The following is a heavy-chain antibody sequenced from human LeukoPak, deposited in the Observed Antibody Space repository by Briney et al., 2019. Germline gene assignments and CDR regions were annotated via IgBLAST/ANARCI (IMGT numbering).Heavy chain of an antibody. J-gene: IGHJ1*01. CDR3: ARGTQSEYFQH. CDR1: GVSITNYY. D-gene: IGHD3-10*01. Sequence: PSETLSLTCTVSGVSITNYYWSWIRQPPGKGLEWIGYIYHSGSTYYNPSLKSRVTISVDRSKNQFSLKLSSVTAADTAVYYCARGTQSEYFQHWGQGTLVTVSS. CDR2: IYHSGST. V-gene: IGHV4-59*12.